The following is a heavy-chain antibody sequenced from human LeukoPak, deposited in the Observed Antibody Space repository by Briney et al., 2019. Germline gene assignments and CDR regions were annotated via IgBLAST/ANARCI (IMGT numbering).Heavy chain of an antibody. Sequence: GGCLRLSCAASGFTFSYYTMSWVRQAPGEGLEWVSSISSTGSSIYYADSVKGRFTISRDNAKNSLYLQMSSLRVEDTAVYYCARDDVAWNDVHWFDPWGQGTLVTVSS. CDR2: ISSTGSSI. J-gene: IGHJ5*02. CDR1: GFTFSYYT. CDR3: ARDDVAWNDVHWFDP. V-gene: IGHV3-21*01. D-gene: IGHD1-1*01.